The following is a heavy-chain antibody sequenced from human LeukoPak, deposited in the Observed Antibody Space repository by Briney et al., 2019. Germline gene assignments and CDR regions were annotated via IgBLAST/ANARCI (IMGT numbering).Heavy chain of an antibody. CDR1: GGSISSYY. V-gene: IGHV4-59*01. CDR2: IYYSGST. Sequence: SETLSLTCTVSGGSISSYYWSWIRQPPGKGLEWIGYIYYSGSTNYNPSLKSRVTISVDTSKNQFSLKLSSVTAADTAVYYCARVRYSYGYVDYWGQGTLVTVSS. J-gene: IGHJ4*02. CDR3: ARVRYSYGYVDY. D-gene: IGHD5-18*01.